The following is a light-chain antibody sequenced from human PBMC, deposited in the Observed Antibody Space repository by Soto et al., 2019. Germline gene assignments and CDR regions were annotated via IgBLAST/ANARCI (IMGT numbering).Light chain of an antibody. Sequence: DIQMTQSPSSLSASVGDRVTITCRASQSISSYLNWYQQKPGKAPKLLIYAASSSQSGVPSRFSGSGSGTDFTLTISSLQPEDFATYYCQQSYSTPGTFGPGTKVDIK. V-gene: IGKV1-39*01. CDR1: QSISSY. J-gene: IGKJ3*01. CDR2: AAS. CDR3: QQSYSTPGT.